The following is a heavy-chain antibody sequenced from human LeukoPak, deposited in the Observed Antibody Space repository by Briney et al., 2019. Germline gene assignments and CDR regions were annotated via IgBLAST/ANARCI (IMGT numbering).Heavy chain of an antibody. J-gene: IGHJ4*02. CDR3: ARQREMTTIFTALGY. Sequence: GGSLRLSCAASRFTFSSYGMSWVRQAPGKGLEWVSAISGSGGSTYYADSVKGRFTISRDNAKNPLYLQMNSLRAEDTAVYYCARQREMTTIFTALGYWGQGTLVTVSS. CDR2: ISGSGGST. CDR1: RFTFSSYG. V-gene: IGHV3-23*01. D-gene: IGHD5-24*01.